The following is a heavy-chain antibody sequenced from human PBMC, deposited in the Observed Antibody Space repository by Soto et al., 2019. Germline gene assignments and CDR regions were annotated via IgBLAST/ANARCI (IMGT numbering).Heavy chain of an antibody. Sequence: GESLKIYCKGSGYSFAGYWITWVRQKPGKGLEWMGRIDPSDSQTYYSPSFRGHVTISATKSITTVFLQWSSLRASDTAMYYCARQIYDSDTGPNFQYYFDSWGQGTPVTVSS. V-gene: IGHV5-10-1*01. CDR3: ARQIYDSDTGPNFQYYFDS. J-gene: IGHJ4*02. D-gene: IGHD3-22*01. CDR2: IDPSDSQT. CDR1: GYSFAGYW.